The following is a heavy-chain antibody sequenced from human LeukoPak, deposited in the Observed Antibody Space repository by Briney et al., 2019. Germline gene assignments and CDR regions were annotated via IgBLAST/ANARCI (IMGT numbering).Heavy chain of an antibody. CDR3: ASRIVVAAFDI. J-gene: IGHJ3*02. CDR2: ITPFNGNT. Sequence: GSSVKVSCKASGYTFTYRYLHWVRQAPGQALEWMGWITPFNGNTNYAQKFQDRVTITRDRSMSTAYMELSRLRSDDTAVYYCASRIVVAAFDIWGQGTMVTVSS. V-gene: IGHV1-45*02. D-gene: IGHD3-22*01. CDR1: GYTFTYRY.